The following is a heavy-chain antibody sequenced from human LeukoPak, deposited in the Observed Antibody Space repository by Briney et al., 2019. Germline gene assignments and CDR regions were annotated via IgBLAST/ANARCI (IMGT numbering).Heavy chain of an antibody. D-gene: IGHD6-19*01. CDR1: GFTFSDYY. Sequence: PGGSLRLSCAASGFTFSDYYMSWIRQAPGKGLEWVSYISSSGNSISYADSVKGRFTISRDNSKNTLYLQMNSLRAEDTAVYYCAILRSAGQWLVFRYFDYWGQGTLVTVSS. J-gene: IGHJ4*02. CDR3: AILRSAGQWLVFRYFDY. CDR2: ISSSGNSI. V-gene: IGHV3-11*04.